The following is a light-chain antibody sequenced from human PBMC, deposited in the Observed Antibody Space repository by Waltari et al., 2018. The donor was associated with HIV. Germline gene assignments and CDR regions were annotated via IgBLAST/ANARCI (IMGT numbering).Light chain of an antibody. Sequence: SYVLTQPPSVSVAPGKTARTTCGGNNIGSKSVHWYQQKPGKAPVLVIYDDSDRPSGIPERFSGSNSGNTATLTISRVEAGDEADYYCQVWDSSSDHPRVFGGGTKLTVL. J-gene: IGLJ3*02. CDR3: QVWDSSSDHPRV. V-gene: IGLV3-21*04. CDR2: DDS. CDR1: NIGSKS.